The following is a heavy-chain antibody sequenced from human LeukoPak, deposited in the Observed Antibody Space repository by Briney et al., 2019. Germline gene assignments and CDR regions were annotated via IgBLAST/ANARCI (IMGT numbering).Heavy chain of an antibody. V-gene: IGHV3-21*01. J-gene: IGHJ1*01. CDR1: GFTFSSYS. Sequence: GGSLRLSCAASGFTFSSYSMNWVRRAPGKGLEWASSISSSSSYIYYADSVKGRFTISRDNAKNSLYLQMNSLRAEDTAVYYCARRIAVAGTRYFQHWGQGTLVTVSS. CDR2: ISSSSSYI. D-gene: IGHD6-19*01. CDR3: ARRIAVAGTRYFQH.